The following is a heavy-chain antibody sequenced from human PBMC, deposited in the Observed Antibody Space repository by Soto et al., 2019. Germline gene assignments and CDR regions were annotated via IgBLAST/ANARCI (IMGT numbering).Heavy chain of an antibody. CDR3: AKDSRTYYDYIWGSYRSAIDYMDV. V-gene: IGHV3-23*01. D-gene: IGHD3-16*02. J-gene: IGHJ6*03. Sequence: GGSLRLSCAASGFTFSSYAMSWVRQAPGKGLEWVSAISGSGGSTYYADSVKGRFTISRDNSKNTLYLQMNSLRAEDTAVYYCAKDSRTYYDYIWGSYRSAIDYMDVWGKGTTVTVSS. CDR2: ISGSGGST. CDR1: GFTFSSYA.